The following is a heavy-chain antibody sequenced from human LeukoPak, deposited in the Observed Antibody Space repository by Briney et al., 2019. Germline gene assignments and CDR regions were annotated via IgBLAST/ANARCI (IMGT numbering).Heavy chain of an antibody. CDR2: IYPGDTDT. J-gene: IGHJ4*02. Sequence: GESLKISCKGSGFTFTSYWIGWVRQMPGKGLEWMGIIYPGDTDTRYSPSFQGQVTISADKSISTAYLQWSSLKASDTAMYYCARQAYSSGYTIGYWGQGTLVTVSS. CDR1: GFTFTSYW. CDR3: ARQAYSSGYTIGY. D-gene: IGHD3-22*01. V-gene: IGHV5-51*01.